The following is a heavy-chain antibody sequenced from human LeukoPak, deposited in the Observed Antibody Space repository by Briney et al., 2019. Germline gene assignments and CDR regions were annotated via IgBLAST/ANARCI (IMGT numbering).Heavy chain of an antibody. J-gene: IGHJ5*02. V-gene: IGHV6-1*01. CDR2: TYYKSTWYN. CDR1: GDSVSSNSVT. CDR3: ARRLTQYDCFDP. D-gene: IGHD2-2*01. Sequence: SQTLSLTCAISGDSVSSNSVTWNWIRQSPSRGLEWLGKTYYKSTWYNDYAVSVRGRITVNPDTSKNQFSLHLNSVTPEDTAVYYCARRLTQYDCFDPWGQGILVTVSS.